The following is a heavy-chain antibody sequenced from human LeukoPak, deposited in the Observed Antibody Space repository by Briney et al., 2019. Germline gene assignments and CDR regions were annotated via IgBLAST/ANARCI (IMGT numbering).Heavy chain of an antibody. J-gene: IGHJ4*02. Sequence: GGSLRLSCAASGFTFSYYYMSWIRQAPGKGLEWVSYISSSSSYTNYADSVKGRFTISRDNAKNSLYLQMNSLRAEDTAVYYCASGWFGEGNYWGQGTLVTVSS. CDR3: ASGWFGEGNY. CDR2: ISSSSSYT. CDR1: GFTFSYYY. V-gene: IGHV3-11*06. D-gene: IGHD3-10*01.